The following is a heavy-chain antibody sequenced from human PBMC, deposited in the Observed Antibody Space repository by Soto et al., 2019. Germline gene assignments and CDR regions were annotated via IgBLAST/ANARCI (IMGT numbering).Heavy chain of an antibody. Sequence: SETLSLTCAVSGYSISSGYYWGWIRQPPGKGLEWIGSIYHSGSTYYNPSLKSRVTISVDTSKNQFSLKLSSVTAADTAVYYCARGSGVTQHNWFDPWGQGTLVTSPQ. CDR2: IYHSGST. CDR1: GYSISSGYY. CDR3: ARGSGVTQHNWFDP. J-gene: IGHJ5*02. D-gene: IGHD1-26*01. V-gene: IGHV4-38-2*01.